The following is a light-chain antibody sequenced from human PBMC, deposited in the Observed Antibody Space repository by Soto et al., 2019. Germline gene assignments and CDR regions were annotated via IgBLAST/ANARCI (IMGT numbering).Light chain of an antibody. CDR2: DAS. Sequence: EIVLTHSPATLSLSPGERATLSCRASQSVSSSLAWYQQKPGQAPRLLIYDASNRATGIPARFSGSGSGTDFTLTISSLEPEDFAVYYCQQRSNWPRTFGQGTKLEIK. CDR3: QQRSNWPRT. CDR1: QSVSSS. J-gene: IGKJ2*01. V-gene: IGKV3-11*01.